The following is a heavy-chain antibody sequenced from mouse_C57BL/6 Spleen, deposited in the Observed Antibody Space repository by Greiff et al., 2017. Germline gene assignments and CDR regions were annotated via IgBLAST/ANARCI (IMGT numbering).Heavy chain of an antibody. CDR2: IDPEDGET. Sequence: VQLQQSGAELVKPGASVKLSCTASGFNIKDYYMHWVKQRTEQGLEWIGRIDPEDGETKYDPKFQGKATITADTSSNTAYLKLSSLTSEDTAVYYCARGRSYERGGYAMAYWGQAPPAPVPS. J-gene: IGHJ4*01. CDR3: ARGRSYERGGYAMAY. V-gene: IGHV14-2*01. CDR1: GFNIKDYY. D-gene: IGHD1-1*01.